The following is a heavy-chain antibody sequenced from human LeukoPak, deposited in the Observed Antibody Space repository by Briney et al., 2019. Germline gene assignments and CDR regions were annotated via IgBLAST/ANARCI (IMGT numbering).Heavy chain of an antibody. J-gene: IGHJ3*02. CDR1: GYTFTAYA. CDR2: INLGNGNT. CDR3: ARSVTHDAFDI. Sequence: ASVKVSCKASGYTFTAYAMHWVRQALGQRLEWMGWINLGNGNTKYSQKFQGRVTITRDTSASTAYMELSSLRSEDTAVYYCARSVTHDAFDIWGQGTLVSVSS. D-gene: IGHD4-17*01. V-gene: IGHV1-3*01.